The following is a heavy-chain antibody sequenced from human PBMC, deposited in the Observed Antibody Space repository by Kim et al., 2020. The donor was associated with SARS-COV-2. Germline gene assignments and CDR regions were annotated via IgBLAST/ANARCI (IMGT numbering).Heavy chain of an antibody. Sequence: GGSLRLSCAASGFTFSRYAMSWARQAPGKGLEWVSTISDSGVRTHYADSVKGRFTISRDNSKSTLFLQMNSLRAEDTVVYYCEASDYWGQGSLVTVSS. J-gene: IGHJ4*02. CDR3: EASDY. CDR1: GFTFSRYA. CDR2: ISDSGVRT. V-gene: IGHV3-23*01.